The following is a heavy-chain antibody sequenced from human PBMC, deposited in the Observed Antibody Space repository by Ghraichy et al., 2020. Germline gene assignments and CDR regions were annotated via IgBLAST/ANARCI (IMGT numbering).Heavy chain of an antibody. D-gene: IGHD3-3*01. CDR3: ARILESAQYYYYGMDV. J-gene: IGHJ6*02. Sequence: SETLSLTCTVSGGSISSYYWSWIRQPPGKGLEWIGYIYYSGSTNYNPSLKSRVTISVDTSKNQFSLKLSSVTAADTAVYYCARILESAQYYYYGMDVWGQGTTVTVSS. V-gene: IGHV4-59*01. CDR1: GGSISSYY. CDR2: IYYSGST.